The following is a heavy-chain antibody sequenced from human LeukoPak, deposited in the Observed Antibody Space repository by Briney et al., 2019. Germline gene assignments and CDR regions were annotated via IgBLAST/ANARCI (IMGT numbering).Heavy chain of an antibody. CDR1: GFTFDDYG. CDR3: AKNRGGLYFDY. D-gene: IGHD3-16*01. V-gene: IGHV3-20*03. CDR2: INWNGGST. Sequence: GSPRLSXAASGFTFDDYGMSWVRQAPGKGLEWVSGINWNGGSTGYADSVKGRFTISRDNAKNSLYLQMNSLRAEDTALYYCAKNRGGLYFDYWGQGTLVTVSS. J-gene: IGHJ4*02.